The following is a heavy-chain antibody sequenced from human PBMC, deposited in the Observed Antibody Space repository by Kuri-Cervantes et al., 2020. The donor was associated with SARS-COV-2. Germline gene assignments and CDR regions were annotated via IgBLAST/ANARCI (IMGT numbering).Heavy chain of an antibody. D-gene: IGHD6-25*01. CDR2: IYYRGST. CDR3: ARDRLGSDV. Sequence: SETLSLTCTVSGGSISSYYWSWIRQPPGKGLEWIGYIYYRGSTNYNPSLKSRVTIPVDTSKNQFSLKLSSVTAADTAVYYCARDRLGSDVWGKGTTVTVSS. CDR1: GGSISSYY. V-gene: IGHV4-59*01. J-gene: IGHJ6*04.